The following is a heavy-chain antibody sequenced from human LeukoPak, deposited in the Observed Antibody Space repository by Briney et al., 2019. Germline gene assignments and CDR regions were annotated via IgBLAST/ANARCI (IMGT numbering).Heavy chain of an antibody. CDR3: ARDVLLRYPDAFDI. CDR2: IYYSGST. D-gene: IGHD3-22*01. CDR1: GGSISSSSYY. V-gene: IGHV4-31*03. J-gene: IGHJ3*02. Sequence: TLSLTCTVSGGSISSSSYYWGWIRQPPGKGLEWIGYIYYSGSTYYNPSLKSRVTISVDTSKNQFSLKLSSVTAADTAVYYCARDVLLRYPDAFDIWGQGTMVTVSS.